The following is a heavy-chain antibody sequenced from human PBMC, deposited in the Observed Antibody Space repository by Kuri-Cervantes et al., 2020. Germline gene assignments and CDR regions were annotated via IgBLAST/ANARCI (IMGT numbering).Heavy chain of an antibody. CDR1: GFTFSSYD. J-gene: IGHJ5*02. CDR3: ARDLLDP. Sequence: ETLSLTCAASGFTFSSYDMHWVGQATGKGLEWVSAIGTAGDTYYPGSVKGRLTISRENAKNSLYLQMNSLRAGDTAVYYCARDLLDPWGQGTLVTVSS. CDR2: IGTAGDT. V-gene: IGHV3-13*01.